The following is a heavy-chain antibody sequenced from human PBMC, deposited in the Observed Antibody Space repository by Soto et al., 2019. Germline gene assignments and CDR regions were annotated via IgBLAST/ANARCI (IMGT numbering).Heavy chain of an antibody. CDR3: ARRDTSGFLRYFDN. Sequence: SVQVSFKASGGTLSTFINYPINWVRQAPGQGLEWMGGIVPNIGTVNYAQKFQGRVTITADKSTGTAYMELSNLRSEDSALYYCARRDTSGFLRYFDNWGQGTLVTVSS. CDR1: GGTLSTFINYP. J-gene: IGHJ4*02. D-gene: IGHD3-3*01. V-gene: IGHV1-69*06. CDR2: IVPNIGTV.